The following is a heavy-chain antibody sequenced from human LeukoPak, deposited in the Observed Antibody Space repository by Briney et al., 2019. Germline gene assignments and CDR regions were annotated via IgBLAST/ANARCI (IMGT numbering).Heavy chain of an antibody. CDR2: IIPIFGTA. V-gene: IGHV1-69*05. CDR3: ARAGYYDFWSGYSTKNWFDP. Sequence: ASVKVSCKASGGTFSSYAISWVRQAPGQGLEWMGRIIPIFGTANYAQKFQGRVTITTDESTSTAYMELSSLRSEDTAVYYCARAGYYDFWSGYSTKNWFDPWGQGTLVTVSS. J-gene: IGHJ5*02. D-gene: IGHD3-3*01. CDR1: GGTFSSYA.